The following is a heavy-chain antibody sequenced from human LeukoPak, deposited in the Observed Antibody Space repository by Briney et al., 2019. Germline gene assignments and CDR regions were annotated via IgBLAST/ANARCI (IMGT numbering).Heavy chain of an antibody. CDR2: ISWNSGSI. Sequence: GGSLRLSCAASGFTFDDYAMHWVRQAPGKGLEWVSGISWNSGSIGYADSVKGRFAISRDNAKNSLYLQMNSLRAEDTALYYCATAAAAPGYWGQGTLVTVSS. J-gene: IGHJ4*02. CDR3: ATAAAAPGY. D-gene: IGHD6-13*01. CDR1: GFTFDDYA. V-gene: IGHV3-9*01.